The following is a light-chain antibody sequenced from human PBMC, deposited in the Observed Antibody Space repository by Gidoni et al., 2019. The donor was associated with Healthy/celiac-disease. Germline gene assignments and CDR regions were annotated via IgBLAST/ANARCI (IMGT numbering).Light chain of an antibody. CDR3: NSRDSSGNHLV. Sequence: TCQGDSLRSYYASWYQQKPGQAPVLVIYGKNNRPSGIPDRFSGSSSGNTASLTITGAQAEDEADYYCNSRDSSGNHLVFGTGTKVTVL. J-gene: IGLJ1*01. CDR2: GKN. V-gene: IGLV3-19*01. CDR1: SLRSYY.